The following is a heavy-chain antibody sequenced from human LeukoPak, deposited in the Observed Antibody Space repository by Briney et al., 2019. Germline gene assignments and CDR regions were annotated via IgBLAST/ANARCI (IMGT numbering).Heavy chain of an antibody. J-gene: IGHJ4*02. CDR2: ISGSGGST. Sequence: GGSLRLSCAASGFTFDDYGMSWVRQAPGKGLEWVSAISGSGGSTYYADPVKGRFTISRDNSKNTLYLQMNSLRAEDTAVYYCAIIYGDYRRFDYWGQGTLVTVSS. V-gene: IGHV3-23*01. D-gene: IGHD4-17*01. CDR1: GFTFDDYG. CDR3: AIIYGDYRRFDY.